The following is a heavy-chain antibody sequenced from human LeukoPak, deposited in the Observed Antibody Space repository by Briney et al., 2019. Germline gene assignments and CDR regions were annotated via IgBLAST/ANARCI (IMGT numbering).Heavy chain of an antibody. Sequence: ASVKVSCKASGGTFSSYAISWVRQATGQGLEWMGWMNPNSGNTGYAQKFQGRVTMTRNTSISTAYMELSSLRSEDTAVYYCARGWHYYGSGSSYYYGMDVWGQGTTVTVSS. V-gene: IGHV1-8*02. CDR1: GGTFSSYA. CDR3: ARGWHYYGSGSSYYYGMDV. CDR2: MNPNSGNT. J-gene: IGHJ6*02. D-gene: IGHD3-10*01.